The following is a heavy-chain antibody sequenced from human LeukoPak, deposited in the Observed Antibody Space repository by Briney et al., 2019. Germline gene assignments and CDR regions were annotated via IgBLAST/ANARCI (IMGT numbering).Heavy chain of an antibody. J-gene: IGHJ3*02. V-gene: IGHV1-2*02. CDR1: GYTFTGYY. CDR3: ARDPSSSAYYDFWSGYYFPSDAFDI. Sequence: GASVKVSCKASGYTFTGYYMHWVRQAPGQGLEWMGWINPNSGGTNYAQKFQGRVTMTRDTSISTAYMELSRLRSDDTAVYYCARDPSSSAYYDFWSGYYFPSDAFDIWGQGTMVTVSS. D-gene: IGHD3-3*01. CDR2: INPNSGGT.